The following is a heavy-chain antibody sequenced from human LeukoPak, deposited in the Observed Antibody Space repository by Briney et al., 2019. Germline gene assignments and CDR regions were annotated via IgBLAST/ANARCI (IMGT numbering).Heavy chain of an antibody. CDR1: GYTFTSYG. V-gene: IGHV1-18*01. CDR2: ISAYNGNT. Sequence: GASVKVSCKASGYTFTSYGISWVRQAPGQGLEWMGWISAYNGNTNYAQKLQGRVTMTTDTSTSTAYMELRSLRSDDTAVYYCARDRLEYYDSSGYYYDYYYGMDVWGQGTTVTVSS. D-gene: IGHD3-22*01. CDR3: ARDRLEYYDSSGYYYDYYYGMDV. J-gene: IGHJ6*02.